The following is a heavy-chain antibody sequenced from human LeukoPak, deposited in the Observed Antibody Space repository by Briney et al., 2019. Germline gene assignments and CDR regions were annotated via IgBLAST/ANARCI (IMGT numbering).Heavy chain of an antibody. CDR1: GFTFSSYE. J-gene: IGHJ5*02. V-gene: IGHV3-48*03. CDR3: ARSGGSTSPWFDP. Sequence: PGGSLRLSCAASGFTFSSYEMNWVRQAPGKGLEWVSYISSSGSTIYYADSVKGRFTISRDNAKNSLYLQMNSLRAEDTAVYYCARSGGSTSPWFDPWGQGTLVTVSS. D-gene: IGHD2-2*01. CDR2: ISSSGSTI.